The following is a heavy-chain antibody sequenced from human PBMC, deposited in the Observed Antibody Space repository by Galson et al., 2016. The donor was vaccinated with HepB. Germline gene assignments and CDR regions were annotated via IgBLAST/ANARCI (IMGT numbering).Heavy chain of an antibody. CDR1: GFTFSSSG. D-gene: IGHD2-2*01. V-gene: IGHV3-33*03. CDR2: IWYDGRDK. Sequence: SLRLSCAASGFTFSSSGIHWVRQAPGKGLEWVAVIWYDGRDKYYADSVRGRFIISRDNSKNTVFLQMNRLRAEDTAVYYCAKDPSQFCSSVSCQRAYLLHWGQGTLGTVTS. CDR3: AKDPSQFCSSVSCQRAYLLH. J-gene: IGHJ1*01.